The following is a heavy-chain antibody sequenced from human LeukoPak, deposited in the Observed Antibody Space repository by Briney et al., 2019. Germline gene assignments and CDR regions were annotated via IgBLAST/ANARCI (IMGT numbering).Heavy chain of an antibody. CDR1: GFIFNDYY. D-gene: IGHD2-8*01. J-gene: IGHJ3*02. CDR2: SRNKANSYTP. V-gene: IGHV3-72*01. Sequence: GGSLRLSCAASGFIFNDYYIDWVRQAPGKGLEWVGRSRNKANSYTPEYAASVKGRFTVSRDDSKDSVYLQMNSLKTADTDVYYCASSPSNGQAVFDIWGQGTMVTVSS. CDR3: ASSPSNGQAVFDI.